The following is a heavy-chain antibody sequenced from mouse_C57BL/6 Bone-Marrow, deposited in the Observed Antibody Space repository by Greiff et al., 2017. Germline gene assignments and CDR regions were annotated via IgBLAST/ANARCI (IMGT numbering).Heavy chain of an antibody. D-gene: IGHD1-1*01. V-gene: IGHV6-6*01. CDR3: TSITTVAYAMDY. CDR2: IRNKANNHAT. J-gene: IGHJ4*01. CDR1: GFTFSDAW. Sequence: EVKLMESGGGLVQPGGSMKLSCAASGFTFSDAWMDWVRQSPEKGLEWVAEIRNKANNHATYYAESVKGRFTISRDDSKSSFYLQMNSLRAEDTGIYYCTSITTVAYAMDYWGQGTSVTVSS.